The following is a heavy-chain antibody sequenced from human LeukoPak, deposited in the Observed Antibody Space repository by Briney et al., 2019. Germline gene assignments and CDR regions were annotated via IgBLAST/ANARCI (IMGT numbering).Heavy chain of an antibody. V-gene: IGHV4-39*07. D-gene: IGHD3-22*01. CDR2: IYYTGNT. CDR1: GDSLTGYY. J-gene: IGHJ3*02. Sequence: SETLSLTCTVSGDSLTGYYWGWIRQPPGKGLEWIGNIYYTGNTYYNPSLKSRVTISLDTSKNLFSLKVISMTAADTAVYYCTRSDGSGLIRICGRGTMVTVSS. CDR3: TRSDGSGLIRI.